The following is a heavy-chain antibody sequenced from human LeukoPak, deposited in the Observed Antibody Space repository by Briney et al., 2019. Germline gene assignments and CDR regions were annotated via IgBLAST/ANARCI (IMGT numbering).Heavy chain of an antibody. CDR2: INHSGST. V-gene: IGHV4-34*01. CDR3: ARGLTVVTEFDYFDY. Sequence: SETLSLTCAVYGGSFSGYYWSWIRQPPGKGLEWIGEINHSGSTNYNPSLKSRVTISVDTSKNQFSLKLSSVTAADTAVYYCARGLTVVTEFDYFDYWGQGTLVTVSS. D-gene: IGHD4-23*01. CDR1: GGSFSGYY. J-gene: IGHJ4*02.